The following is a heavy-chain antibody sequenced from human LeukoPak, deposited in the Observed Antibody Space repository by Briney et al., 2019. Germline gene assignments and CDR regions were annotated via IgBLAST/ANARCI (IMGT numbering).Heavy chain of an antibody. CDR1: GFTFSGHN. D-gene: IGHD3-16*01. CDR2: MSISGGTI. V-gene: IGHV3-48*04. CDR3: ARAMSTFGGVRNYFDS. J-gene: IGHJ4*02. Sequence: GGSLRLSCAASGFTFSGHNMNWVRQAPGKGLEWISFMSISGGTIYYADSVKGRFRISRDNAKSSLDLEMNSLRAEDTAVYYCARAMSTFGGVRNYFDSWGQGTLVTVSS.